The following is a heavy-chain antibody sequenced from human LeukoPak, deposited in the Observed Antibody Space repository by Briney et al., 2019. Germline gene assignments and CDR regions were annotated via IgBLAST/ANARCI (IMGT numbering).Heavy chain of an antibody. CDR3: ARDPWVITMVRGVIPYGMDV. CDR2: IYYSGST. J-gene: IGHJ6*02. Sequence: PSETLSLTCTVSGGSISSSSYYWGWIRQPPGKGLEWIGSIYYSGSTYYNPPLKSRVTISVDTSKNQFSLKLSSVTAADTAVYYCARDPWVITMVRGVIPYGMDVWGQGTTVTVSS. D-gene: IGHD3-10*01. V-gene: IGHV4-39*07. CDR1: GGSISSSSYY.